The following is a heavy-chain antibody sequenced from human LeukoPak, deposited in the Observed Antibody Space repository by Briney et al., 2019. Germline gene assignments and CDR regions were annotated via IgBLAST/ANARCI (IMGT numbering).Heavy chain of an antibody. J-gene: IGHJ4*02. D-gene: IGHD4-23*01. CDR2: ISYDGSNK. Sequence: GGSLRLSCAASGFTFNSYSMHWVRQAPGKGLEWVTVISYDGSNKYYADSVKGRFTISRDNSKNTVHLQMNSLRAEDTAVYYCARDYGGNSGDFDYWGQGTLVTVSS. CDR3: ARDYGGNSGDFDY. V-gene: IGHV3-30-3*01. CDR1: GFTFNSYS.